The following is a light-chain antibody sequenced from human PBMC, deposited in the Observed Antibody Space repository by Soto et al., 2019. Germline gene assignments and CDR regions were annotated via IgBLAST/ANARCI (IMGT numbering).Light chain of an antibody. CDR1: SSNIGAGFD. V-gene: IGLV1-40*01. CDR2: AND. J-gene: IGLJ7*01. Sequence: QLVLTQPPSVSGAPGQRLTISCAGTSSNIGAGFDVHWYQQLPGTAPKLLIYANDDRPSGVPDRFSGSTSGTSASLAITGRQAEDAADYYCQSYDNSLLAYVFGGGTQLTVL. CDR3: QSYDNSLLAYV.